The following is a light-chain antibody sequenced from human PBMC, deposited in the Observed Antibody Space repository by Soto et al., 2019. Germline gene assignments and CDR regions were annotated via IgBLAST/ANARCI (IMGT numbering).Light chain of an antibody. CDR2: EGS. Sequence: QSALTQPASVSGSPGQSITISCSGTTNDVGGYNYVSWYQQHPGKAPKLIIYEGSKRPSGVSNRFSGSEPGNTASLTISGLQAEDEADYYCCSSAPNRTIVFGTGTKLTVL. V-gene: IGLV2-23*01. CDR1: TNDVGGYNY. CDR3: CSSAPNRTIV. J-gene: IGLJ1*01.